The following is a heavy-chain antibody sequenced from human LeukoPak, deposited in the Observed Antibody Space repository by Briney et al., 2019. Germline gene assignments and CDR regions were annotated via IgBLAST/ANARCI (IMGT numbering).Heavy chain of an antibody. V-gene: IGHV3-7*01. Sequence: GGSLRLSCAASGFTFSSYWMSWVRQAPGKGLEWVANIKQDGSEKYYVDSVKGRFTISRDNAKNSLYLQMNSLRAEDTAVYYCARAGGYSSSWYPGSIDYWGRGTLVTVSS. D-gene: IGHD6-13*01. CDR1: GFTFSSYW. CDR3: ARAGGYSSSWYPGSIDY. J-gene: IGHJ4*02. CDR2: IKQDGSEK.